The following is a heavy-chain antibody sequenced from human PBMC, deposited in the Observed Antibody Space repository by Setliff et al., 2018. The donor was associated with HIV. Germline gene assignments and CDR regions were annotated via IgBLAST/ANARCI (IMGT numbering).Heavy chain of an antibody. CDR2: IHVANSDT. Sequence: GESLKISCKGTGYSFINYWIGWVRQMPGTGLEWMGIIHVANSDTKYSPSFQGQVTISADKSIDTAYLQWSSLQASDSAMYYCTSAVHGNYYLDDWGQGTLVTVSS. D-gene: IGHD1-7*01. CDR3: TSAVHGNYYLDD. J-gene: IGHJ4*02. CDR1: GYSFINYW. V-gene: IGHV5-51*01.